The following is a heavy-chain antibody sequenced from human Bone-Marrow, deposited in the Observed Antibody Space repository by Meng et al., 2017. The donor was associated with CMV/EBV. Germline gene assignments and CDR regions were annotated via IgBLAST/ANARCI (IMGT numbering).Heavy chain of an antibody. V-gene: IGHV3-30*04. Sequence: GESLKISCAASGFTFSSYAMYWVRQAPGKGLEWVAVISYDGSNKYYADSVKGRFTISRDNSKTTLYLQMNRLRAEDTAVYYCARGGNFLTWGMDVWGQGTTVTVSS. J-gene: IGHJ6*02. D-gene: IGHD3-9*01. CDR2: ISYDGSNK. CDR1: GFTFSSYA. CDR3: ARGGNFLTWGMDV.